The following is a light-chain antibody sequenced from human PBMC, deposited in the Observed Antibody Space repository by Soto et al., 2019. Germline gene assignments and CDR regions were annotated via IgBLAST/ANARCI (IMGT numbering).Light chain of an antibody. J-gene: IGKJ1*01. CDR3: QQYYSYLRT. Sequence: AIRMTQSPSSLSASTGDRVTITCRASQGISGYLAWYQQKPGKAPKLLIYAASTLQSGVPSRFSGSGFGTDFTLTISCLQSEDFATYYCQQYYSYLRTFGQGTKVDIK. V-gene: IGKV1-8*01. CDR2: AAS. CDR1: QGISGY.